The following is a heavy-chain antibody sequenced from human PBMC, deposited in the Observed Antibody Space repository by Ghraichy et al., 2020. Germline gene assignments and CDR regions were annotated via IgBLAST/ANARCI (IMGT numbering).Heavy chain of an antibody. J-gene: IGHJ5*02. Sequence: SETLSLTCPVSGDSITSCGYFWDRIRQPPGKGLAWFGNINYSGSTHYNPSLKSRVTISVDSSKNQSSLKLSSVTAADTAMYYCARRRRGPSGLNPWGQGTLGSV. V-gene: IGHV4-39*01. CDR3: ARRRRGPSGLNP. CDR1: GDSITSCGYF. D-gene: IGHD6-19*01. CDR2: INYSGST.